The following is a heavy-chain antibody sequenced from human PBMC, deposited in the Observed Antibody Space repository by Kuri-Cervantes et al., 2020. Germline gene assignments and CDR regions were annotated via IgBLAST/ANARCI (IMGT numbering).Heavy chain of an antibody. Sequence: GGSLRLSCAASGFTFSSYDMHWVRQATGKGLEWVSAIGTAGDTYYPGSVKGRFTISRENAKNSLYLQMNSLRAGDTAVYYCAKDRSPGSYNYDAFDIWGQGTMVTVSS. CDR1: GFTFSSYD. D-gene: IGHD3-10*01. J-gene: IGHJ3*02. CDR2: IGTAGDT. CDR3: AKDRSPGSYNYDAFDI. V-gene: IGHV3-13*01.